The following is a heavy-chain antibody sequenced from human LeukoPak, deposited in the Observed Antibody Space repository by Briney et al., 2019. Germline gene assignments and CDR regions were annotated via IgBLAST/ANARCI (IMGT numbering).Heavy chain of an antibody. D-gene: IGHD2-2*01. CDR1: GFTFSSYG. J-gene: IGHJ6*02. CDR2: IWYDGSNE. Sequence: GGSLRLSCAASGFTFSSYGMHWVRQAPGKGLEWVAVIWYDGSNEYYADSVKGRFTISRDNSKNTLYLQMNSLRAEDTAVYYCAREIYCTGTNCRRSYYYYHYYGMDVWGQGTTVTVSS. CDR3: AREIYCTGTNCRRSYYYYHYYGMDV. V-gene: IGHV3-33*08.